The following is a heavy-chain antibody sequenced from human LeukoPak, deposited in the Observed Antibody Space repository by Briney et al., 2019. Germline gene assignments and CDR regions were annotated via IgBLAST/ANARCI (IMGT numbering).Heavy chain of an antibody. CDR2: IYSSGGT. J-gene: IGHJ5*02. V-gene: IGHV4-4*07. CDR3: AKRRIGAVAGDNWFGP. CDR1: GGSISGYY. D-gene: IGHD6-19*01. Sequence: SETLSLTCTVFGGSISGYYWSWIRQPAGKGLEWIGRIYSSGGTNYNPSLKSRVTMSVDTSKNQFSLKLNSVTAADTAVYYCAKRRIGAVAGDNWFGPWGLGTLVTVSS.